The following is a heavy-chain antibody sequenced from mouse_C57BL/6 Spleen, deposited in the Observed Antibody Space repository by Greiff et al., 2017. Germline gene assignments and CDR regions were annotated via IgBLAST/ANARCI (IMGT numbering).Heavy chain of an antibody. Sequence: QVQLQQPGAELVMPGASVKLSCKASGYTFTSYWMHWVKQRPGQGLEWIGEIDPSDSYTNYNGKFKGKATLTADKSSSTAYMQLSSLTSEDSAVYFCAALYGSSYVFAYWGQGTLVTVSA. CDR2: IDPSDSYT. V-gene: IGHV1-69*01. CDR3: AALYGSSYVFAY. J-gene: IGHJ3*01. CDR1: GYTFTSYW. D-gene: IGHD1-1*01.